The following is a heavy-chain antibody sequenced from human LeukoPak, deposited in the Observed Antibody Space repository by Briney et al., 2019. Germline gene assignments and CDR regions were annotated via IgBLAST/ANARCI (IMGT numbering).Heavy chain of an antibody. CDR2: VRSRAYGGTI. V-gene: IGHV3-49*04. CDR1: GFIFSDYA. Sequence: GGSLRLSCTASGFIFSDYAISWVRQAPGKGLEWVGFVRSRAYGGTIEYAASVKGRFTVSRDDSKSIAYLPMNGLKTEDTAVYYCSRDGHTGMDVWGQGTTVTVSS. D-gene: IGHD2-21*01. J-gene: IGHJ6*02. CDR3: SRDGHTGMDV.